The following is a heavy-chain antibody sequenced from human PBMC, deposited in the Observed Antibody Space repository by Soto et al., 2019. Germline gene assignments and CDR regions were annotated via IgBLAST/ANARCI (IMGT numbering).Heavy chain of an antibody. J-gene: IGHJ4*02. CDR2: ISGSGGST. CDR3: AKVWRPPEYYDFWSGTTFDY. V-gene: IGHV3-23*01. Sequence: GGSLRLSCAASGFTFSSYAMSWVRQAPGKGLEWVSAISGSGGSTYYADSVKGRFTISRDNSKNTLYLQMNSLRAEDTAVYYCAKVWRPPEYYDFWSGTTFDYWGQGTLVTVSS. D-gene: IGHD3-3*01. CDR1: GFTFSSYA.